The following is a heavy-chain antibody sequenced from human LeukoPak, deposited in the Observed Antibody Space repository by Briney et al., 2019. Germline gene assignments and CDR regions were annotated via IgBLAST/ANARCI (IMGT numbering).Heavy chain of an antibody. CDR1: GYSFTSYW. CDR2: IYPGDSDT. J-gene: IGHJ4*02. CDR3: ARRDNSGWGSFDY. V-gene: IGHV5-51*01. D-gene: IGHD6-19*01. Sequence: GESLKISCXGSGYSFTSYWIGWVRQMPGKGLEGMGTIYPGDSDTRNSPSFQGHVTISADKSINTAYLQWSSLKASDTAMYFCARRDNSGWGSFDYWGQGTLVTVSS.